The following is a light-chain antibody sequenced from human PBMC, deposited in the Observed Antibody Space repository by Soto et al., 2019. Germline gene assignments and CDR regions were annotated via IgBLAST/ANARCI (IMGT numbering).Light chain of an antibody. CDR2: GAS. CDR3: QQYGSL. J-gene: IGKJ5*01. V-gene: IGKV3-20*01. CDR1: QSVSSSY. Sequence: ESVLTQSPGTLSLSPGERATPSCRASQSVSSSYLAWYPQKPGQAPRLLIYGASSRATGIPDRFSGSGSGTDFTLTIRRLEPEDFAVYYCQQYGSLFGQGTRLEIK.